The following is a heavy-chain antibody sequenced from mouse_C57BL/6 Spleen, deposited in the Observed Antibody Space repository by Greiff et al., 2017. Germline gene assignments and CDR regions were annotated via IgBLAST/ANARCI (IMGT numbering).Heavy chain of an antibody. CDR2: IDPEDGET. V-gene: IGHV14-2*01. J-gene: IGHJ3*01. CDR1: GFNIKDYY. CDR3: ARGYGNPWFAY. D-gene: IGHD2-1*01. Sequence: DVHLVESGAELVKPGASVKLSCTASGFNIKDYYMHWVKQRTEQGLEWIGRIDPEDGETKYAPKFQGKDTITADTSSNTAYLQLSSLTSEDTAVYYCARGYGNPWFAYWGQGTLVTVSA.